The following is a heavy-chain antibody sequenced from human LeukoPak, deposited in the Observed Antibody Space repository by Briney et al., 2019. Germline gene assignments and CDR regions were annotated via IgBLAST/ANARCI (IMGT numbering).Heavy chain of an antibody. CDR3: ARGLFRGVRGVHPYPGY. CDR1: GYTFTSYD. D-gene: IGHD3-10*01. Sequence: ASVKVSCKASGYTFTSYDINWVRQATGQGLEWMGWMNPNSGNTGYAQKFQGRVTMTRNTSISTAYMELSSLRSEDTAEYYCARGLFRGVRGVHPYPGYWGQGTLVTVSS. CDR2: MNPNSGNT. V-gene: IGHV1-8*01. J-gene: IGHJ4*02.